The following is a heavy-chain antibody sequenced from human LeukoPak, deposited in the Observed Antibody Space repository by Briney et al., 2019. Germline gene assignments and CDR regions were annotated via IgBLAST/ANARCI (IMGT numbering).Heavy chain of an antibody. CDR1: GFTFSSYA. V-gene: IGHV3-23*01. CDR2: ISGSGGST. J-gene: IGHJ4*02. Sequence: AGGSLRLSCAASGFTFSSYAMSWVRQAPGKGLEWVSAISGSGGSTYYADSVKGRFTISRDNSKNTLYLQMNSLRAEDTAVYYCARDPPYSGSHASATYIDYWGQGTLVTVSS. D-gene: IGHD6-6*01. CDR3: ARDPPYSGSHASATYIDY.